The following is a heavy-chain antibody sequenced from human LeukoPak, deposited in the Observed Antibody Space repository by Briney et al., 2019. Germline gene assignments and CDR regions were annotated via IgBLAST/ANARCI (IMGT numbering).Heavy chain of an antibody. J-gene: IGHJ4*02. CDR2: IFESGST. CDR1: GGSMTGNMYC. CDR3: TRGVTLLAPNV. Sequence: SETLCLTCTVSGGSMTGNMYCWGWIRQPPGKGLEWIGSIFESGSTSYDPSLKSRATVSLNASKKQFSLKLNSVTAADTATYYCTRGVTLLAPNVWGQGTLVAASA. D-gene: IGHD3-10*01. V-gene: IGHV4-39*07.